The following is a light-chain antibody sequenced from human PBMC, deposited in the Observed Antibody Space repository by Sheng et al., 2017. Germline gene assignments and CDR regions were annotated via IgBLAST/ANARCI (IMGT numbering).Light chain of an antibody. Sequence: EIVLTQSPGTLSLSPGERATLSCRTSQSVSSSSLTWYQQKSGQAPRLLIYGASSRATGIPDRFSGSGSGTDFTLTISRLEPEDVAVYYCQQYGSSPPLTFGGGTKVEIK. CDR1: QSVSSSS. J-gene: IGKJ4*01. CDR2: GAS. V-gene: IGKV3-20*01. CDR3: QQYGSSPPLT.